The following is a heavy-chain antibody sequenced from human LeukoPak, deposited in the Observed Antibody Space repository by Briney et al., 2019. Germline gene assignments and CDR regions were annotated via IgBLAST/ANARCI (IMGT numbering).Heavy chain of an antibody. V-gene: IGHV3-7*05. CDR2: INQDGSEK. J-gene: IGHJ1*01. CDR3: ARTLTTVVTLAEYFRH. CDR1: GFTFSSYW. Sequence: GWSLRLSCAASGFTFSSYWMSWVRQAPGKGLEGVANINQDGSEKYYVDSVKGRFTISRDNAKNSLYLQMNSLRAEDTAVYYCARTLTTVVTLAEYFRHWGQGTLVTVSS. D-gene: IGHD4-23*01.